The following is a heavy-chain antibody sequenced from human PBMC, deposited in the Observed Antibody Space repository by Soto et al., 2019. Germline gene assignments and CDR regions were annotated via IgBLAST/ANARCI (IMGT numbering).Heavy chain of an antibody. CDR2: IWYDGSNK. CDR1: GFTFSSYG. Sequence: GGSLRLSCAASGFTFSSYGMHWVRQAPGKGLEWVAVIWYDGSNKYYADSVKGRFTISRDNSKNTLYLQMNSLRAEDTAVYYWARDGDSSSSPYYYGMDVWGQGTTVTVSS. J-gene: IGHJ6*02. D-gene: IGHD6-13*01. V-gene: IGHV3-33*01. CDR3: ARDGDSSSSPYYYGMDV.